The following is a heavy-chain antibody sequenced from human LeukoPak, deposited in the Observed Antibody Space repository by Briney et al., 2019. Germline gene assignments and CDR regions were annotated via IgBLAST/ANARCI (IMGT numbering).Heavy chain of an antibody. D-gene: IGHD6-13*01. Sequence: GGSLRLSCAASGFTVRSNYMSWVRQAPGKGLEWVSVIYSGGSTYYADSVKGRFTISRDNSKNTLYLQMNSLRAEDTAVYYCARASPHSSSWPIDYWGQGTLVTVSS. CDR3: ARASPHSSSWPIDY. J-gene: IGHJ4*02. V-gene: IGHV3-53*01. CDR1: GFTVRSNY. CDR2: IYSGGST.